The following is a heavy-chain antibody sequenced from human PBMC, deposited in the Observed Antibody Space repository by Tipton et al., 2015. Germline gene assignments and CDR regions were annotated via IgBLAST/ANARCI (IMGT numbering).Heavy chain of an antibody. CDR1: GGSFSGYY. J-gene: IGHJ4*02. CDR3: ARVPFDYFDY. CDR2: INHSGST. V-gene: IGHV4-34*09. Sequence: GLVKPSETLSVTCGVYGGSFSGYYWSWIRQPPGKGLEWIGEINHSGSTNYNPSLKSRLTISVDMSKNQFSLKLSSVTAADTAVYYCARVPFDYFDYWGQGTLVTVSS.